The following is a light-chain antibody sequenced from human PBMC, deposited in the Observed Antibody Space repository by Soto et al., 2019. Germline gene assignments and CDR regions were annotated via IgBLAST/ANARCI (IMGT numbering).Light chain of an antibody. V-gene: IGLV2-14*03. CDR3: ASYTSSTTYV. CDR1: SSDVGGSNF. CDR2: DVA. Sequence: QSALTQPASVSDSPGQSITISCTGTSSDVGGSNFVSWYQQHPGKPPKLIIYDVANRPSGVSNRFSGSKSGSTASLIISRLRTEDEADYYGASYTSSTTYVLGPGTKVTVL. J-gene: IGLJ1*01.